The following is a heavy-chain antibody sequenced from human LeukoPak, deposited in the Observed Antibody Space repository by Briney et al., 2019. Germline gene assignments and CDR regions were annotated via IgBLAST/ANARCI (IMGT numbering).Heavy chain of an antibody. V-gene: IGHV3-21*01. CDR3: ARGGPQTGTTWYMDV. J-gene: IGHJ6*03. CDR2: ISSSSSYI. D-gene: IGHD1-1*01. CDR1: GFTFSTYT. Sequence: GGSLRLSCAASGFTFSTYTMNWVRQAPGKGLEWVSSISSSSSYIYYADSVKGRFTISRDNAKNSLYLQMNSLRAEDTAVYYCARGGPQTGTTWYMDVWGKGTTVTVPS.